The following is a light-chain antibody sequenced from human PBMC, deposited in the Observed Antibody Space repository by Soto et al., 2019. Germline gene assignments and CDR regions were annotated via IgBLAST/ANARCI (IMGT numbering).Light chain of an antibody. Sequence: ETVMTQAPSTLCGSPIDTATLSFRASQSVSSSYLAWYQQKPGQPPRLLIYAASTRATGIPGRFSGSGSGTEFTLTISSLQPDDFATYYCQQYNSYSGTFGQGTKVDIK. CDR2: AAS. CDR3: QQYNSYSGT. V-gene: IGKV3-15*01. CDR1: QSVSSSY. J-gene: IGKJ1*01.